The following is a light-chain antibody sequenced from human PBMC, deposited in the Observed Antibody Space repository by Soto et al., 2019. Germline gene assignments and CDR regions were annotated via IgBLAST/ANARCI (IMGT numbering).Light chain of an antibody. Sequence: EIVLTQSPATLSLSPGERATISCRASQSISSYLAWYQQKPDQAPRLLIYDASNRATGIPARFSGSGSGTDFTFTISSLEPEDFAVYYCHQRSTWPFTFGPGTKVDIK. CDR2: DAS. CDR3: HQRSTWPFT. CDR1: QSISSY. V-gene: IGKV3-11*01. J-gene: IGKJ3*01.